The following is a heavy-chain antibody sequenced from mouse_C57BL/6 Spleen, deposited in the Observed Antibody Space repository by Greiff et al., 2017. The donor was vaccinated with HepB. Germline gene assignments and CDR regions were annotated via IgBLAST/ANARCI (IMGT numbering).Heavy chain of an antibody. J-gene: IGHJ1*03. Sequence: QVQLQQSGAELARPGASVKMSCKASGYTFTSYTMHWVKQRPGQGLEWIGYINPSSGYTKYNQKFKDKATLTADKSSSTAYMQLSSLTSEDSAVYYCARSEGYYWYFDVWGTGTTVTVSS. CDR2: INPSSGYT. CDR3: ARSEGYYWYFDV. D-gene: IGHD2-2*01. CDR1: GYTFTSYT. V-gene: IGHV1-4*01.